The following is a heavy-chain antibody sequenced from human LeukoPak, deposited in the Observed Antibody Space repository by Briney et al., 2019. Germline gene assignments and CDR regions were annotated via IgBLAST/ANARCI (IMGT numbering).Heavy chain of an antibody. CDR1: GFTFDDYA. V-gene: IGHV3-9*01. D-gene: IGHD6-19*01. CDR2: ISWNSGSI. Sequence: GRSLRLSCAASGFTFDDYAMHWVRQAPGKGLEWVSGISWNSGSIGYADSVKGRLTISRDNAKNSLYLQMNSLRAEDTALYCCAKDYSSGRGLVDYWGQGTLVTVSS. CDR3: AKDYSSGRGLVDY. J-gene: IGHJ4*02.